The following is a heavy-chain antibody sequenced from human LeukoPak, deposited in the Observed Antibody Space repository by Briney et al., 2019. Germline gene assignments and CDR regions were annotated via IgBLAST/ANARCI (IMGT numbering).Heavy chain of an antibody. CDR3: ARVRGYDFWSGYSTSGFDF. J-gene: IGHJ4*02. CDR1: GGSFSGYY. CDR2: INRSGST. Sequence: PSETLSLTCAVYGGSFSGYYWSWIRQPPGKGLEWIGEINRSGSTNYNPSLKSRVTISVDTSKNQFSLKLSSVTAADTAVYYCARVRGYDFWSGYSTSGFDFWGQGTLVTVSS. D-gene: IGHD3-3*01. V-gene: IGHV4-34*01.